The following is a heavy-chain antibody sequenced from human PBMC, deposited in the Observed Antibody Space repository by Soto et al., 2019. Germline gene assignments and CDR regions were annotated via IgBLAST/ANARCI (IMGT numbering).Heavy chain of an antibody. V-gene: IGHV4-30-4*01. CDR2: IYYSGST. Sequence: QVQLQESGPGLVKPSQTLSLTCTVSGGSISSGDYYWSWIRQPPGKGLEWIGYIYYSGSTYYNPSLKSRVTLSVDTSKNQFSLKLSSVTAADTAVYYCARDGGYSNYLYYYYGMDVWGQGTTVTVSS. J-gene: IGHJ6*02. CDR1: GGSISSGDYY. D-gene: IGHD4-4*01. CDR3: ARDGGYSNYLYYYYGMDV.